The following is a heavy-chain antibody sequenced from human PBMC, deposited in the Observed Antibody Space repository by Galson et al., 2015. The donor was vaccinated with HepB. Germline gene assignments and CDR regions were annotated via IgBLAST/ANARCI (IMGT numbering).Heavy chain of an antibody. V-gene: IGHV1-3*01. CDR1: GYTFTSYA. CDR3: ARQSFLGTAGTRATAFFDY. J-gene: IGHJ4*02. Sequence: SVKVSCKASGYTFTSYAMHWVRQAPGQRLEWMGWINAGNGNTKYSQKFQGRVTITRDTSASTAYMELSSLRSEDTAVYYCARQSFLGTAGTRATAFFDYWGQGTLVTVSS. CDR2: INAGNGNT. D-gene: IGHD6-19*01.